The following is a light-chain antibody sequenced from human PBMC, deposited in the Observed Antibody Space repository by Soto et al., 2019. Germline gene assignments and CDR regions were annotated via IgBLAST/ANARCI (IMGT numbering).Light chain of an antibody. CDR3: QQYYSTPQT. V-gene: IGKV4-1*01. CDR1: QSVLYSSNNKNY. Sequence: DIVLTQSPDSLAVSLGERATINCKSSQSVLYSSNNKNYLAWYQQKPGQSPNLLIYWASTRESGVPDRFSGSGSGTDFTLTISSLQAEDVAVYYCQQYYSTPQTFGQGTKVEIK. CDR2: WAS. J-gene: IGKJ1*01.